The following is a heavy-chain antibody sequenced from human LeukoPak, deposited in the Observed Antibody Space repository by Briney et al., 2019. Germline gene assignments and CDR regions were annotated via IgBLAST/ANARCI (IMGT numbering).Heavy chain of an antibody. CDR3: ARVEGYYDSSGYYDY. J-gene: IGHJ4*02. CDR2: IKQDGSEK. Sequence: PGGSLRLSCAASGFTFSSYWMSWVRQAPGKGLEWVANIKQDGSEKYYVDSVKGRFTISRDNAKNSLYLQMNSLRAEDTAVYYCARVEGYYDSSGYYDYWGQGTLVTVSS. CDR1: GFTFSSYW. V-gene: IGHV3-7*01. D-gene: IGHD3-22*01.